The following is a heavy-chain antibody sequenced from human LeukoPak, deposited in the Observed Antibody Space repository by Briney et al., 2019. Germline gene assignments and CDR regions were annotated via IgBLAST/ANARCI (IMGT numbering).Heavy chain of an antibody. J-gene: IGHJ5*02. Sequence: PSETLSLTCTVSGGSIYSSNSYWAWIRQPPGKGLEWIGSIFYGGSTFYNPSLKRRVTISVDTSKNQFSLNVTSVTAADTAVYYCARDAKRFYAANWFDPWGQGTLVTVSP. D-gene: IGHD2/OR15-2a*01. V-gene: IGHV4-39*07. CDR3: ARDAKRFYAANWFDP. CDR1: GGSIYSSNSY. CDR2: IFYGGST.